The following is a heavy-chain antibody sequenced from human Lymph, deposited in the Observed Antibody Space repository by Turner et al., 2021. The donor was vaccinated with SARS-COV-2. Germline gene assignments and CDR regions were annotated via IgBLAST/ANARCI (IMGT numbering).Heavy chain of an antibody. CDR3: ARETVNNWVDP. CDR1: GGSMNSNY. CDR2: IYYRGGT. D-gene: IGHD2-21*02. Sequence: QVQPQESGPRLVKLLETLSPTCTVSGGSMNSNYWSWSRQPPGKRLEWIGYIYYRGGTNYDPSLKSRVTISVDTSKNQFSLKLTSVTAADTAIYYCARETVNNWVDPWGQGILVTLSS. J-gene: IGHJ5*02. V-gene: IGHV4-59*01.